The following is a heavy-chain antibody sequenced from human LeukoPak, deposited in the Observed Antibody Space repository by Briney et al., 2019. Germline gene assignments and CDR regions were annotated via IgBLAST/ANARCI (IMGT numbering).Heavy chain of an antibody. V-gene: IGHV5-51*01. CDR3: ARARGGSSWLDP. CDR2: IYPDYSET. D-gene: IGHD3-10*01. CDR1: GYSFTNYW. Sequence: GESLKISCKGFGYSFTNYWIGWVRQMPGKGLEWMGIIYPDYSETTYSPSFQGQVTISADKSISTAYLQWSSLKASDTAMYYCARARGGSSWLDPWGQGTLVTVSS. J-gene: IGHJ5*02.